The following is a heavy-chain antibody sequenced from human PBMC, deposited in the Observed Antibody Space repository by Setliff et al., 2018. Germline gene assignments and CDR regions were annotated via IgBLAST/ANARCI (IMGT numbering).Heavy chain of an antibody. D-gene: IGHD6-19*01. CDR3: IRDTSGRDAFDI. V-gene: IGHV3-23*01. CDR1: GFTFSSYA. Sequence: GGSLRLSCAASGFTFSSYAMTWVRQAPGKGLEWISGISGYGSRTYYADSVKGRSTISRDNSQNTMYLQMNSLRAEDTAVYYCIRDTSGRDAFDIWGQGTMVTVSS. CDR2: ISGYGSRT. J-gene: IGHJ3*02.